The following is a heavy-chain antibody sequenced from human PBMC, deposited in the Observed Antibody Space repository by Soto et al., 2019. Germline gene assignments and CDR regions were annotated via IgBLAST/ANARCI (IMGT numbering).Heavy chain of an antibody. CDR3: VRTSLVVAAATREDY. Sequence: GGSLRLSCAASGFTFSSYSMNWVRQAPGKGLEWVSSISSSSSNIYYADSVKGRFTISRDNAKNSLYLQMNSLRAEDTAVYYCVRTSLVVAAATREDYWGQGTLVTVSS. CDR2: ISSSSSNI. J-gene: IGHJ4*02. V-gene: IGHV3-21*01. D-gene: IGHD2-15*01. CDR1: GFTFSSYS.